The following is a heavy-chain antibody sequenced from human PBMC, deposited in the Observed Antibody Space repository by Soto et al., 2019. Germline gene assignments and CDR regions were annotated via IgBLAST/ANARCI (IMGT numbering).Heavy chain of an antibody. V-gene: IGHV5-51*01. Sequence: PGESLKISCKGSGYNFANYXIGWGRXXPGKGLEWMGIIYPGNSDTRYSPSFQGQVTISADTSISTAYLEWSSLKASDTAIYYCARHVYYDVLKKNYWGQGTLVTVSS. J-gene: IGHJ4*02. CDR2: IYPGNSDT. D-gene: IGHD3-9*01. CDR1: GYNFANYX. CDR3: ARHVYYDVLKKNY.